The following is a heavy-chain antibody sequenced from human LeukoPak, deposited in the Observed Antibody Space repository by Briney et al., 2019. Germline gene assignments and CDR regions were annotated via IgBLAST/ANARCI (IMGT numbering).Heavy chain of an antibody. V-gene: IGHV3-7*04. D-gene: IGHD4-17*01. CDR1: GFTFTRYW. CDR3: ARHLYGDFLDY. Sequence: PGGSLRLSCAASGFTFTRYWMSWVRQAPGKGLEWVANIKQDGSETYYVDSVRGRFTISRDNAKNSLYLQMNSLRVEDTAVYYCARHLYGDFLDYWGQGSLVTVSS. J-gene: IGHJ4*02. CDR2: IKQDGSET.